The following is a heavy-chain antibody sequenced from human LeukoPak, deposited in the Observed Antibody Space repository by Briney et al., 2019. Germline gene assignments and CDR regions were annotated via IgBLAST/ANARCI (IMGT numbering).Heavy chain of an antibody. V-gene: IGHV1-2*02. J-gene: IGHJ4*02. CDR2: ISPNSGAT. CDR3: ARGGPVAAAFDF. Sequence: ASVKVSCKASGYTFTGYHIHWVRQAPGEGLEWMGWISPNSGATNVAQRFQGRATLTRDMSISTAHMELSRLTSDDTAVYYCARGGPVAAAFDFWGQGTLVVVSS. CDR1: GYTFTGYH. D-gene: IGHD6-19*01.